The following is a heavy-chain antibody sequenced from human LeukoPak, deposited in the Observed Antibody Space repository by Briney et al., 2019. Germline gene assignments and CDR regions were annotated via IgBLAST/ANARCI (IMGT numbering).Heavy chain of an antibody. V-gene: IGHV3-23*01. J-gene: IGHJ4*02. CDR1: GFTFSSYA. CDR3: AKLGPYDSSGYSDDY. CDR2: ISDRTGRT. D-gene: IGHD3-22*01. Sequence: WGSLRLSCAASGFTFSSYAMNWVRQAPGKGLEWVSSISDRTGRTYYADSVKGRFIISRDNAKDTLFLQMNSLRAEDTAVYYCAKLGPYDSSGYSDDYWGQGTLVIVSS.